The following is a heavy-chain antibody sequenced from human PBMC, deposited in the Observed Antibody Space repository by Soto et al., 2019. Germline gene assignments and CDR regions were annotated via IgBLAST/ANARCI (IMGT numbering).Heavy chain of an antibody. D-gene: IGHD2-15*01. V-gene: IGHV4-39*01. Sequence: QLQLQESGPGLVKPSETLSLTCTVSGGSISSSSYYWGWIRQPPGKGLEWIGSIYYSGSTYYNPSLKSRVTISVDTSKTQFSLKLSSVTAADTAVYYCARPVVAATSRNGMDVWGQGTTVTVSS. CDR2: IYYSGST. CDR1: GGSISSSSYY. CDR3: ARPVVAATSRNGMDV. J-gene: IGHJ6*02.